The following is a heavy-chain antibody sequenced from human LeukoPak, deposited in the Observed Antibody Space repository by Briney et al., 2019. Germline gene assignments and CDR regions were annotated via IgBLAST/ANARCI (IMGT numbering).Heavy chain of an antibody. Sequence: PSETLSLTCAVYGGSFSGYYWSWIRQPPGKGLEWIGEINHSGSTNYNPSLKSRVTISVDTFKNQFSLKLSSVTAADTAVYYCARGTGNARRSGYPQGFDPWGQGTLVTVSS. V-gene: IGHV4-34*01. J-gene: IGHJ5*02. D-gene: IGHD3-3*01. CDR1: GGSFSGYY. CDR2: INHSGST. CDR3: ARGTGNARRSGYPQGFDP.